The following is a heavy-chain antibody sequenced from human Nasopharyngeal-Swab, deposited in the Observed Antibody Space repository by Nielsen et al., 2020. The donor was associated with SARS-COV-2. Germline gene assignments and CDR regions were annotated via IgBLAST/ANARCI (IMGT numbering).Heavy chain of an antibody. CDR3: VRDLPYNEVP. CDR2: IGFRADDT. D-gene: IGHD5-24*01. J-gene: IGHJ5*02. V-gene: IGHV3-23*01. Sequence: VRQAPGKGPEWVSTIGFRADDTHYVDSVEGRFTVSRDDSKGTLFLQMNRLRGEDTAVYYCVRDLPYNEVPWGQGTLVTVSS.